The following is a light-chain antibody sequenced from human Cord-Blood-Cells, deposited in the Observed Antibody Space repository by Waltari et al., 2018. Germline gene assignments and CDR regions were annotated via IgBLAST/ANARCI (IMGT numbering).Light chain of an antibody. CDR1: SLRSYY. CDR2: GKN. V-gene: IGLV3-19*01. CDR3: NSRDSSGNHVV. Sequence: SSELTQDPAVSVALGQTVRITCQGDSLRSYYASWYQQKPGQAPVRVIYGKNNRPSGIPDRFSCSSSGNTASLTIAGAQAEDEADYYCNSRDSSGNHVVFGGGTKLTVL. J-gene: IGLJ2*01.